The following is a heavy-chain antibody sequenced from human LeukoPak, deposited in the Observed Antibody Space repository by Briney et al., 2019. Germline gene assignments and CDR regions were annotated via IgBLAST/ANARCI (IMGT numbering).Heavy chain of an antibody. CDR1: GRPLSLYY. V-gene: IGHV4-59*01. Sequence: SETLSLTCTVSGRPLSLYYWSCIRQPPGKGLECIGYIYYSGQKKHRPSLKSRVTISVDTFKNQFSLKLSPVTGSDTAVYFWSGPAYAVYANVYYVMNVWLQGTTASVSS. CDR3: SGPAYAVYANVYYVMNV. J-gene: IGHJ6*02. D-gene: IGHD2-8*01. CDR2: IYYSGQK.